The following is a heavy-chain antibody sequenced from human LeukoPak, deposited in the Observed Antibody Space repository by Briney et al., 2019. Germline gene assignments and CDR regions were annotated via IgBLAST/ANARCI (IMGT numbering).Heavy chain of an antibody. D-gene: IGHD3-22*01. V-gene: IGHV4-4*07. CDR2: IYTSGST. Sequence: SETLSLTCTVSGGSISSYYWSWIRQPAGKGLEWIGRIYTSGSTNYNPSLKSRVTMSVDTSKNQFSLKLSSVTAADTAVYYCAGGSYYDSSGLPYFDYWGQGTLVTVSS. CDR3: AGGSYYDSSGLPYFDY. CDR1: GGSISSYY. J-gene: IGHJ4*02.